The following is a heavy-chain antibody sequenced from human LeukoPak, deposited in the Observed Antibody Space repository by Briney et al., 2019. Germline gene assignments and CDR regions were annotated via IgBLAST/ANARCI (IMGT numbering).Heavy chain of an antibody. J-gene: IGHJ4*02. CDR3: TREEGATFPLDY. Sequence: GGSLRLSCAASGFTFSSYAMSWFRQAPGKGLEWVGFIRSKAYGGTTEYAASVKGRFTISRDDSKSIAYLQMNSLKTEDTAVYYCTREEGATFPLDYWGQGTLVTVSS. V-gene: IGHV3-49*03. CDR1: GFTFSSYA. D-gene: IGHD1-26*01. CDR2: IRSKAYGGTT.